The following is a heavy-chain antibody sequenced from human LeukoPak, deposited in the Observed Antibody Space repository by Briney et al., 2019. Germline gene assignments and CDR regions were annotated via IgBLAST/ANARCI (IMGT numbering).Heavy chain of an antibody. CDR1: GYIFTNYW. D-gene: IGHD3-10*01. CDR2: IYPGDSDT. J-gene: IGHJ4*02. Sequence: GESLKISCKISGYIFTNYWIGWARQMPGKGLEWMGIIYPGDSDTRYSPSFQGQVTISVDKSISTAYLQWRSLKASDTAMYYCARRDGGSIDYWGQETLVTVSS. V-gene: IGHV5-51*01. CDR3: ARRDGGSIDY.